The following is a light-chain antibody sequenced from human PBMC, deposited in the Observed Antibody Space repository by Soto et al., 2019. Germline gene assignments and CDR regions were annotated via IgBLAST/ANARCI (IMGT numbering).Light chain of an antibody. CDR3: QQYVTSRT. CDR1: QSVTNNY. J-gene: IGKJ1*01. V-gene: IGKV3-20*01. CDR2: AAS. Sequence: EIVLTQSPGTLSLSPGESATHSCRASQSVTNNYLAWYQQKPGQGPRLLIYAASGRATGIPDRFSGSGSGTDFTLTISRLEPEDFAVYYCQQYVTSRTFGQGTKVEIK.